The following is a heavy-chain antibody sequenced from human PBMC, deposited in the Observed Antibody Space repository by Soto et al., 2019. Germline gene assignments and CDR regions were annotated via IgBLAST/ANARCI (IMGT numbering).Heavy chain of an antibody. Sequence: SGPTLVNLTQTLTLTCTFSGFSLSTSVVGVGWIRQAXVXXXXRLALIYWNDDKRYSPSLKSRLTITKDTSKNQVVLTMTNMDPVDTATYYCAHSEYYDILTGYYMLGWFDPWGQGTLVTVSS. CDR1: GFSLSTSVVG. D-gene: IGHD3-9*01. CDR2: IYWNDDK. V-gene: IGHV2-5*01. CDR3: AHSEYYDILTGYYMLGWFDP. J-gene: IGHJ5*02.